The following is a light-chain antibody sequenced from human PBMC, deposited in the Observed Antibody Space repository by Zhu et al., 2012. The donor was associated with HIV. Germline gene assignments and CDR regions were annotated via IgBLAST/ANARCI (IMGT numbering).Light chain of an antibody. CDR3: QQLSGYPLFI. V-gene: IGKV1-9*01. CDR2: DTS. J-gene: IGKJ3*01. Sequence: QLTQSPAFLSASAGDRVTITCRASESIGRYLAWYQQKPGTAPKLLIYDTSTLQSGVPSTFSGSGSGTEFTLTISSLRPEDFATYYCQQLSGYPLFIYGPGTKVDIK. CDR1: ESIGRY.